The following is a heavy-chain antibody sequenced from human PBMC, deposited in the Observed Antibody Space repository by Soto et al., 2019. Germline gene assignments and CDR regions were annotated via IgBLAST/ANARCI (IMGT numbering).Heavy chain of an antibody. V-gene: IGHV3-30*18. J-gene: IGHJ6*02. CDR2: ISHDGSYK. CDR1: GFSIRNYG. Sequence: QVQMVESGGGVVQPGKSLRLSCVASGFSIRNYGMHWVRQAPGKGLEWLTVISHDGSYKNYADSVKGRFTVSRDDSKNTLFLQMNSLRANDTALYYCAKDLWDIVVVPSASPGTLQVWGQGTKVPVSS. D-gene: IGHD2-21*01. CDR3: AKDLWDIVVVPSASPGTLQV.